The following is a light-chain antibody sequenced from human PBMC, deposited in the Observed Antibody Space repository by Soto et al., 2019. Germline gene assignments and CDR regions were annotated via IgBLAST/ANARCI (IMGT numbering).Light chain of an antibody. CDR1: QTISGY. J-gene: IGKJ1*01. Sequence: DLPMTQSPSSLSASVGDRVTITCRASQTISGYLNWYEQKPGKAPKLLIYAAITLQSGVPSRFSGSGSGTDFTLTISSLQPEDVATYYCQESYSTPWTFGQGTKVEIK. V-gene: IGKV1-39*01. CDR2: AAI. CDR3: QESYSTPWT.